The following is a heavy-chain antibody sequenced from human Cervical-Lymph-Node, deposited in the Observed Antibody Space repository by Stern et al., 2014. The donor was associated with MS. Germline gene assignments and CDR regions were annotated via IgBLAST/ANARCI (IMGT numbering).Heavy chain of an antibody. Sequence: VQLVESGGGVVHPGKSLTLSCVASGFSFSNYGIHWVRQAPGKGLEWATLISKDGSNQYYIDSVKGRFNISRDNSKNTVYLQMNSLRVEDTAMYFCAQDSWGYAEYFQHWGQGTLVTVSS. V-gene: IGHV3-30*18. CDR1: GFSFSNYG. CDR2: ISKDGSNQ. D-gene: IGHD2-2*01. J-gene: IGHJ1*01. CDR3: AQDSWGYAEYFQH.